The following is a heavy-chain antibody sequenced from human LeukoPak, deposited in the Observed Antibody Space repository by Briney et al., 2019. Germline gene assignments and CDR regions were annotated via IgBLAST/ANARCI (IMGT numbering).Heavy chain of an antibody. CDR3: AKDIKRIVVVNYYYYGMDV. CDR2: ISGDGGST. Sequence: GGSLRLSCAASGFTFDDYAMHWVRQAPGKGLEWVSLISGDGGSTYYADSVKGRFTISRDNSKNSLYLQMNSLRTEDTALYCCAKDIKRIVVVNYYYYGMDVWGQGTTVTVSS. CDR1: GFTFDDYA. J-gene: IGHJ6*02. V-gene: IGHV3-43*02. D-gene: IGHD3-22*01.